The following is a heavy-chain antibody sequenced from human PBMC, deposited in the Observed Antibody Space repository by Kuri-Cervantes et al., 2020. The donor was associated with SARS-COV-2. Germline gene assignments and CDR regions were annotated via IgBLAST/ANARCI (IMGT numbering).Heavy chain of an antibody. Sequence: GESLKISCAASGFTFSSYWMSWVRQAPGKGLEWVAFIRYDGSNKYYADSVKGRFTISRDNSKNTLYLQMNSLRAEDTAVYYCAKDYRITIFGVVIRSYYYYMDVWGKGTTVTVSS. D-gene: IGHD3-3*01. CDR2: IRYDGSNK. V-gene: IGHV3-30*02. CDR3: AKDYRITIFGVVIRSYYYYMDV. J-gene: IGHJ6*03. CDR1: GFTFSSYW.